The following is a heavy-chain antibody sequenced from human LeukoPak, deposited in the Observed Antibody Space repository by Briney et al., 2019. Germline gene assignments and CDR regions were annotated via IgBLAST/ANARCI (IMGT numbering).Heavy chain of an antibody. CDR3: ARFDFWSDLYYGMDV. D-gene: IGHD3-3*01. Sequence: GASVKVSCKASGYTFTSYGISWVRQAPGQGLEWMGWISAYNGNTNYAQKLQGRVTMTTDTSTSTAYMELRSLRSEDTAVYYCARFDFWSDLYYGMDVWGQGTTVTVSS. J-gene: IGHJ6*02. CDR2: ISAYNGNT. CDR1: GYTFTSYG. V-gene: IGHV1-18*01.